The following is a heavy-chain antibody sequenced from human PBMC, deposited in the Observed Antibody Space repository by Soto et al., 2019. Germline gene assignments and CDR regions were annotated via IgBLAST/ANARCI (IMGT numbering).Heavy chain of an antibody. J-gene: IGHJ6*03. Sequence: SETLSLTCTVSGGSISSYYWSWIRQPPGKGLEWIGYIYYSGSTNYNPSLKSRVTISVDTSKNQFSLKLSSVTAADTAVYYCARVTGLGGENYYYYYMDVWGKGTTVTVSS. V-gene: IGHV4-59*01. CDR3: ARVTGLGGENYYYYYMDV. CDR1: GGSISSYY. D-gene: IGHD7-27*01. CDR2: IYYSGST.